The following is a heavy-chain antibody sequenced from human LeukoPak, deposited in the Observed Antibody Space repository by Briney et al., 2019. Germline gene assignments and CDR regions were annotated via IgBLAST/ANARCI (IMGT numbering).Heavy chain of an antibody. J-gene: IGHJ5*02. Sequence: GGSLRLSCAASGFTFSSYAMHWVRQAPGKGLEWVAVISYDGSNKYYADSVKGRFTISRDNSKNTLYLQMNSLRAEDTAVYYCAGGIVATTWGQGTLVTVSS. V-gene: IGHV3-30*04. D-gene: IGHD5-12*01. CDR3: AGGIVATT. CDR1: GFTFSSYA. CDR2: ISYDGSNK.